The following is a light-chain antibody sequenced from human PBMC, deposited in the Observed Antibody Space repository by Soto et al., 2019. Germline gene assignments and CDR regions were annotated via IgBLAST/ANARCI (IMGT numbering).Light chain of an antibody. CDR1: QNVYSNF. J-gene: IGKJ3*01. CDR3: HQYGNSPLT. Sequence: ETVLTQSPGTLSLSPGDRATLSCRASQNVYSNFVGWYQQRPGQAPRLLIYGTSTRATDIPDRFSGSGSGTDFTLTLSRLEPDDFAVYFCHQYGNSPLTFGPGTKVDF. V-gene: IGKV3-20*01. CDR2: GTS.